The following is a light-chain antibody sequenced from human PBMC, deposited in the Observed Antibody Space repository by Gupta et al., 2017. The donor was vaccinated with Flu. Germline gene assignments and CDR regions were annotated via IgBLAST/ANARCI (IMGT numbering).Light chain of an antibody. Sequence: SGNIASNYVQWYQQRPGSSPTTVIYEDNQRPSGVPDRFSGSIDSSSNSASLTISGLNTEDEADYYCQSYDSSNSWVFGGGTRLTVL. CDR1: SGNIASNY. CDR2: EDN. V-gene: IGLV6-57*01. J-gene: IGLJ3*02. CDR3: QSYDSSNSWV.